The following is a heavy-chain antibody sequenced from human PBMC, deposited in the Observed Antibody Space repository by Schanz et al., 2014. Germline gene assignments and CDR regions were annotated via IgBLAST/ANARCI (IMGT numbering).Heavy chain of an antibody. J-gene: IGHJ4*02. CDR2: IRYDGGDD. V-gene: IGHV3-30*02. D-gene: IGHD3-3*01. CDR1: GFIFSSYG. CDR3: AKDVDFWSGYYLDY. Sequence: VKLVESGGGLVQPGGSLRLSCAASGFIFSSYGMHWVRQAPGKGLEWVTYIRYDGGDDHYPDSVKGRFTISRDNSKNTLYLQMNSLRSEDTAVYYCAKDVDFWSGYYLDYWGQGTLVTVSS.